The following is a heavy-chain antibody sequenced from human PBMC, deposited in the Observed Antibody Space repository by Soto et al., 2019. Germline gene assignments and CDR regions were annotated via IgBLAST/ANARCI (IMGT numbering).Heavy chain of an antibody. CDR3: ARSGGKAAKYNWYDP. V-gene: IGHV4-34*12. Sequence: SWTLSLTCAVYGGSFSGFSWTYIRQSPGKGLEWIGEIIHGVSTRYNPSLQSRVTISVDTSKNQFSLRLSSVTAADTAVYYCARSGGKAAKYNWYDPWGQGTLVTVSS. J-gene: IGHJ5*02. CDR1: GGSFSGFS. D-gene: IGHD3-10*01. CDR2: IIHGVST.